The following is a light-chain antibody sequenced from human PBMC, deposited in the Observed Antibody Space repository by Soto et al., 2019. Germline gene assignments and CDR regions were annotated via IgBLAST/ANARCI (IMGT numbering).Light chain of an antibody. V-gene: IGKV3-11*01. Sequence: EIVLTQSPATLSLSPGERATLSCRASQSVSSYLAWYQQKPGQAPRLLIYDASNRATGIPARFSGSGSGTDFTLTISSLEPEDFVVYYCQQRLTFGGGTKVEIK. J-gene: IGKJ4*01. CDR1: QSVSSY. CDR2: DAS. CDR3: QQRLT.